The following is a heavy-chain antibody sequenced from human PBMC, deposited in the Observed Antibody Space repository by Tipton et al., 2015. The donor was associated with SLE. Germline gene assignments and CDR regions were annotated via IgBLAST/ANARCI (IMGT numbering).Heavy chain of an antibody. J-gene: IGHJ3*02. Sequence: QLVQSGAEVRKPGSSVKVSCKASGGSFSSYAISWVRQAPGQGLEWMGGIIPIFGTANIAQKFQGRVTMTSDTSTSTVYMELSSLRSDDTAVYYCARVNWNDLNDAFDIWGQGTMVTVSS. CDR1: GGSFSSYA. CDR3: ARVNWNDLNDAFDI. V-gene: IGHV1-69*06. CDR2: IIPIFGTA. D-gene: IGHD1-1*01.